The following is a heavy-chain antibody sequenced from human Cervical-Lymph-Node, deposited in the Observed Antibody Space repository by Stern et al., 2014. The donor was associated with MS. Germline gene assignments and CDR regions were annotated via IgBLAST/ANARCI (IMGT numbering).Heavy chain of an antibody. CDR3: AKGRTVAGKGVGAFDF. J-gene: IGHJ3*01. CDR2: ISYDVSDK. CDR1: GFSFSNFG. Sequence: VQLVESGGGVVQPGRSLRLSCAASGFSFSNFGMHWVRQAPGTGLEWVALISYDVSDKYYADSVKGRFTISRDNSKNTVYLQMNSLRAEDTAVYYCAKGRTVAGKGVGAFDFWGQGTMVTVSS. V-gene: IGHV3-30*18. D-gene: IGHD6-19*01.